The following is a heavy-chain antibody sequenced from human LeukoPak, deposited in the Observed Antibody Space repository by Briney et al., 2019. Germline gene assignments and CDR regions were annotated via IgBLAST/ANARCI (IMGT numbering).Heavy chain of an antibody. CDR3: AREGPTTVTTIGYY. J-gene: IGHJ4*02. V-gene: IGHV1-69*13. Sequence: LVKVSCKASGGTFSSYAISWVRQAPGQGLEWMGGIIPIFGTANYAQKFQGRVTITADESTSTAYMELSSLRSEDTAVYYCAREGPTTVTTIGYYWGQGTLVTVSS. CDR2: IIPIFGTA. D-gene: IGHD4-17*01. CDR1: GGTFSSYA.